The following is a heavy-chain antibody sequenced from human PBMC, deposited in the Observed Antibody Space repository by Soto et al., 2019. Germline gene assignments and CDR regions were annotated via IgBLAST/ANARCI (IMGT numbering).Heavy chain of an antibody. CDR2: ISSSGSTI. V-gene: IGHV3-11*01. Sequence: PGGSLRLSCAASGFTFSDYYMSWIRQAPGKGLEWVSYISSSGSTIYYADSVKGRFTISRDNAKNSLYLQMNSLRAEDTAVYYCARSSSSWYDTPHYVFDYWGQGTLVTVSS. CDR3: ARSSSSWYDTPHYVFDY. J-gene: IGHJ4*02. CDR1: GFTFSDYY. D-gene: IGHD6-13*01.